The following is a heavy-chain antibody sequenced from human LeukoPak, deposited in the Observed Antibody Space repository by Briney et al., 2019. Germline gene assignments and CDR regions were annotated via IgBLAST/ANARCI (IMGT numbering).Heavy chain of an antibody. Sequence: SETLSLTCAVSGGPISSRSCYWGWIRQPPGKGLEWIGSIYYTGSTYHNPSLKSRVTISVDRSKNQFSLKLSSVTAADTAVYYCARGMYDILTGYYTPYYFDYWGQGTLVTVSS. CDR1: GGPISSRSCY. D-gene: IGHD3-9*01. CDR3: ARGMYDILTGYYTPYYFDY. V-gene: IGHV4-39*07. J-gene: IGHJ4*02. CDR2: IYYTGST.